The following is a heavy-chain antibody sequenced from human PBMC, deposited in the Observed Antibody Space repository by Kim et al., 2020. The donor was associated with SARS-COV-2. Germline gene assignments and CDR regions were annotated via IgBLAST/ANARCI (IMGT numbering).Heavy chain of an antibody. CDR3: ARGAAPSPDYDYIWGSYRYKGDYFDY. Sequence: ASVKVSCKASGYTFTGYYMHWVRQAPGQGLEWMGRINPNSGGTNYAQKFQGRVTMTRDTSISTAYMELSRLRSDDTAVYYCARGAAPSPDYDYIWGSYRYKGDYFDYWGQGTLVTVSS. V-gene: IGHV1-2*06. CDR2: INPNSGGT. D-gene: IGHD3-16*02. J-gene: IGHJ4*02. CDR1: GYTFTGYY.